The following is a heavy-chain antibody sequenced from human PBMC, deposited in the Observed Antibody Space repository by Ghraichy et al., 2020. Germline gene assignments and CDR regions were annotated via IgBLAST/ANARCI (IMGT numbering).Heavy chain of an antibody. CDR3: VTSRWFGIYPDF. CDR2: YNHVGGI. CDR1: GVSFTDHY. D-gene: IGHD3-10*01. J-gene: IGHJ4*02. V-gene: IGHV4-34*01. Sequence: SETLSLTCAVYGVSFTDHYRTWIRQSPGKGLEWIGEYNHVGGIKYNPSLSGRVTISLDTSKREVSLRVSPVSAADTAVYYCVTSRWFGIYPDFWGQGTLVTVSS.